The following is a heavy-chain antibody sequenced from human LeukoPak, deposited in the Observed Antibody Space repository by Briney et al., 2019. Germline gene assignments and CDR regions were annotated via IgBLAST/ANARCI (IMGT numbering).Heavy chain of an antibody. CDR2: ITGDTKLI. CDR1: GFNFRIYA. J-gene: IGHJ4*02. Sequence: GGSLRLSCAASGFNFRIYAMNWVRQAPGKGLEWVSVITGDTKLIDYADSVRGRFTISRDNSGNTLYLQMNSLRVEDTATYYCTKDRQPDGLYNFDYWGQGAQVSVSS. CDR3: TKDRQPDGLYNFDY. D-gene: IGHD5-24*01. V-gene: IGHV3-23*01.